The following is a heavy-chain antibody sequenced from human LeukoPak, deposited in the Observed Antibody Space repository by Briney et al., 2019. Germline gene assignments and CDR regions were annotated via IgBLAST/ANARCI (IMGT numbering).Heavy chain of an antibody. CDR2: ISYNGSNK. Sequence: PGGSLRLSCAASGFTFSSYAMHWVRQAPGKGLEWVAVISYNGSNKYYADSVKGRFTISRDNSKNTLYLQMNSLRAEDTAVYYCARDKERGPRYSSTLSYWGQGTLVTVSS. V-gene: IGHV3-30-3*01. D-gene: IGHD6-13*01. J-gene: IGHJ4*02. CDR1: GFTFSSYA. CDR3: ARDKERGPRYSSTLSY.